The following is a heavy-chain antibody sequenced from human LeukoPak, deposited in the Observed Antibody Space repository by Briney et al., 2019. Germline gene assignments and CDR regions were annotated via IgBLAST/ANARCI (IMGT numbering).Heavy chain of an antibody. CDR1: GGSFSGYY. V-gene: IGHV4-34*01. CDR3: ARGPDCSSTSCYWWDYYYYGMDV. J-gene: IGHJ6*02. D-gene: IGHD2-2*01. CDR2: INHSGST. Sequence: SETLSLTCAVYGGSFSGYYWSWIRQPPGKGLEWIGEINHSGSTNYNPSLKSRVTISVDTSKNQFSLKLSSVTAADTAVYYCARGPDCSSTSCYWWDYYYYGMDVWGQGTTVTVSS.